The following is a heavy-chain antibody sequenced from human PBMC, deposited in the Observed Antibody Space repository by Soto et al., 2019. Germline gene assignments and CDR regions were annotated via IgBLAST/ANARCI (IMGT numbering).Heavy chain of an antibody. Sequence: GGSLRLSCAASEFSFDDYAMSWVRQAPGKGLEWVSSITYTGVSTYYVDSVKGRFTISRDNSKDTLYLQMNSLRAEDTAIYYCAKASVWYPYFDSWGQGSLVTVSS. CDR1: EFSFDDYA. CDR2: ITYTGVST. V-gene: IGHV3-23*01. D-gene: IGHD6-13*01. J-gene: IGHJ4*02. CDR3: AKASVWYPYFDS.